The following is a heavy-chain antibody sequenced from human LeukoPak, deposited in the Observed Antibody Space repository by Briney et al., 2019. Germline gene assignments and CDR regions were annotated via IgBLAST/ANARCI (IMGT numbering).Heavy chain of an antibody. CDR3: AKAPPYSGSPPFDY. CDR2: IKQDGSEK. Sequence: GGSLRLSCAASGFTFSSYWMSWVRQAPGKGLEWVANIKQDGSEKYYVDSVKGRFTISRDNSKNTLYLQMNSLRAEDTAVYYCAKAPPYSGSPPFDYWGQGTLVTVSS. D-gene: IGHD1-26*01. V-gene: IGHV3-7*03. CDR1: GFTFSSYW. J-gene: IGHJ4*02.